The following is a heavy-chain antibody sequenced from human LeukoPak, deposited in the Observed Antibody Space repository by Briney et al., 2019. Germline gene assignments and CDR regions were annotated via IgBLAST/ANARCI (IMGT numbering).Heavy chain of an antibody. CDR1: GESLNSYY. D-gene: IGHD2-15*01. J-gene: IGHJ4*02. CDR3: ARGAWATRLGS. Sequence: PSETLSLTCAVYGESLNSYYWSWIRQPPGKGLEWIGEIYESGSTEYNPSLKSRVTISMGPSKQQFSLSLTSVTAADTAVYYCARGAWATRLGSWGLGTTVIVSS. V-gene: IGHV4-34*01. CDR2: IYESGST.